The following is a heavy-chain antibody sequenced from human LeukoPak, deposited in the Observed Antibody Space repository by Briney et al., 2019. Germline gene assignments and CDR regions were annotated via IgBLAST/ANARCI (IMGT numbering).Heavy chain of an antibody. CDR3: VRDNYGGILDF. V-gene: IGHV3-30*04. CDR1: GFTFTRYT. J-gene: IGHJ4*02. Sequence: GGSLRLSCAASGFTFTRYTMHWVRQAPGKGLEWVAVVLYDGSNKYYADSVKGRFTLSRDNSKNTLSLQMNTLRADDTAVYYCVRDNYGGILDFWGQGTLVTASS. CDR2: VLYDGSNK. D-gene: IGHD2-21*01.